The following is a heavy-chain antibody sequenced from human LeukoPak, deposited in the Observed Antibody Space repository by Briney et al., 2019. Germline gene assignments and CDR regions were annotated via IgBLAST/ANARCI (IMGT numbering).Heavy chain of an antibody. CDR2: IIPIFGTA. D-gene: IGHD5-12*01. Sequence: SVKVSCKASGGTFSSYAISWVRQAPGQGLEWMGGIIPIFGTANYAQKFQGRVTMTRDTSTSTVYMELSSLRSEDTAVYYCARLRSGYDSNDYWGQGTLVTVSS. J-gene: IGHJ4*02. V-gene: IGHV1-69*05. CDR1: GGTFSSYA. CDR3: ARLRSGYDSNDY.